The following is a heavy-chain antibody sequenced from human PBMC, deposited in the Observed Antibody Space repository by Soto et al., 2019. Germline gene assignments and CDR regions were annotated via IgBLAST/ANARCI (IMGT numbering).Heavy chain of an antibody. Sequence: VGSLRLSCAASGFTFNNYAMSWVRQAPDKGLEWVSAISGRGGSTYYADSVKGRFTISRDNSKNTLFLQMNSLRAEDTAVYYCAKDNPDYWGQGTLVTAPQ. CDR3: AKDNPDY. CDR2: ISGRGGST. J-gene: IGHJ4*02. CDR1: GFTFNNYA. V-gene: IGHV3-23*01.